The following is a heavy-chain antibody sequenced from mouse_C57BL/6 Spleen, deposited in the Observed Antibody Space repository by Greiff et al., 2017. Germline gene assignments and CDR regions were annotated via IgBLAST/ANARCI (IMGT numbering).Heavy chain of an antibody. V-gene: IGHV1-50*01. CDR2: IDPSDSYT. CDR3: AGRNGGSSLDY. CDR1: GYTFTSYW. Sequence: QVQLQQPGAELVKPGASVKLSCKASGYTFTSYWMQWVKQRPGQGLEWIGEIDPSDSYTNYNQKFKGKATLPVDTSSSTAYMQLSSLPSEDAAVDYCAGRNGGSSLDYWGQGTTRTVAS. J-gene: IGHJ2*01. D-gene: IGHD1-1*01.